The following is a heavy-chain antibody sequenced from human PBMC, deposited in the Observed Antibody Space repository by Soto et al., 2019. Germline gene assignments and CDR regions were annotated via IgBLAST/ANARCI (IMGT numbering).Heavy chain of an antibody. J-gene: IGHJ6*02. V-gene: IGHV4-30-4*01. CDR2: IYYSGST. CDR1: GGSISSGDYY. Sequence: QVQLQESGPGLVKPSQTLSLTCTVSGGSISSGDYYWSWIRQPPGKGLEWIGYIYYSGSTYYNPSLKSRVTISVDTSKNQFSLKLSSVTAADTAVYYCARDTLPNYYHYYGMDVWGQGTTVTVSS. CDR3: ARDTLPNYYHYYGMDV.